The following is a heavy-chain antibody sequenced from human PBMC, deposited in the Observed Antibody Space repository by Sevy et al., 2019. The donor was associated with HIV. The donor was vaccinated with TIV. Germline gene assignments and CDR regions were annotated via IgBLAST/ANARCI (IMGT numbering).Heavy chain of an antibody. V-gene: IGHV3-33*01. CDR1: GFTFSSYG. J-gene: IGHJ4*02. CDR3: ARDPHDSSGYYLVGDY. Sequence: GGCLRLSCAASGFTFSSYGMHWVRQAPGKGLEWLAVIWYDGSNKYYADSVKGRFTISRDNSKNMLYLKMNSLRADDTAVYCCARDPHDSSGYYLVGDYWGQGTLVTVSS. CDR2: IWYDGSNK. D-gene: IGHD3-22*01.